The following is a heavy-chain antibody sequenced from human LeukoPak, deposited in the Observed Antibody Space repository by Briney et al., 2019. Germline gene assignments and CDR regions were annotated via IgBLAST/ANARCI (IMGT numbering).Heavy chain of an antibody. CDR1: VGSSIIVSYY. J-gene: IGHJ4*02. CDR3: GRDVPTGRYDY. V-gene: IGHV4-39*07. Sequence: PSETLSFPGSFSVGSSIIVSYYWGWIRGPPGRGLEWIGSINYSGTTYYHPSLKSRVTISIDTSKNQFSLKLSSVTAADTAVYYCGRDVPTGRYDYWGQGMLVTVSS. D-gene: IGHD3-16*02. CDR2: INYSGTT.